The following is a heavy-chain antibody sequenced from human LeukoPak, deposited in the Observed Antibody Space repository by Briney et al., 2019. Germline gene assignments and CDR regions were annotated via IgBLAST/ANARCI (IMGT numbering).Heavy chain of an antibody. CDR1: GFTFSSYS. CDR2: ISSSSSYI. D-gene: IGHD3-10*01. V-gene: IGHV3-21*04. Sequence: GGSLRLSCAASGFTFSSYSMNWVRQAPGKGLEWVSSISSSSSYIYYADSVKGRFTISRDNAKNSLYLQMNSLRAEDTAVYYCARGPGRITMVRGVPNYYYYYMDVWGKGTTVTVSS. J-gene: IGHJ6*03. CDR3: ARGPGRITMVRGVPNYYYYYMDV.